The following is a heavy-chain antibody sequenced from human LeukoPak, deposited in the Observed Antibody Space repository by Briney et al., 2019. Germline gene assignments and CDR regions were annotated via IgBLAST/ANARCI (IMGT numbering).Heavy chain of an antibody. V-gene: IGHV1-2*02. CDR2: INPNSGGT. D-gene: IGHD5-12*01. J-gene: IGHJ6*02. CDR3: ARGFMGVATMQLYYYYGMDV. CDR1: GYTFTGYY. Sequence: ASVKVSCKASGYTFTGYYMHWVRQAPGQGLEWMGWINPNSGGTNYAQKFQGRVTMTRDTSISTAYMELSRLRSDDTAVYYCARGFMGVATMQLYYYYGMDVWGQGTTVTVSS.